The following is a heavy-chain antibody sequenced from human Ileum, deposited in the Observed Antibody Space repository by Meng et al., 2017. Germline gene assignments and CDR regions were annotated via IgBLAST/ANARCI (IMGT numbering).Heavy chain of an antibody. J-gene: IGHJ4*02. CDR3: ARDHWGSLDY. CDR1: GGSVSSSGYQ. CDR2: AST. V-gene: IGHV4-61*08. D-gene: IGHD7-27*01. Sequence: QVPLQESGPVLVRRSETLSLICAVSGGSVSSSGYQWGWIRQLPGKGLEWIGYASTNYNPSLKSRVTISVDTSKNQFSLKLTSVTAADTAVYYCARDHWGSLDYWGQGVLVTVSS.